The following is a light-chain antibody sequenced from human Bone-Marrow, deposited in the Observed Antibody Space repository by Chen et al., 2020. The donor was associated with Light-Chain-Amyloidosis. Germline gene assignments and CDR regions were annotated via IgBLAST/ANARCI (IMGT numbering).Light chain of an antibody. J-gene: IGLJ1*01. CDR3: NSYTTGDTDV. Sequence: QSALTQPASVSGSPGQSITISCTGTSGDVGAYNYVSWYQQHPGKAPKLLIYDVSNRPSGVSNRFSGSKGGNTASRTISGLQAEDEADYYCNSYTTGDTDVFGTGTEVTVL. CDR1: SGDVGAYNY. CDR2: DVS. V-gene: IGLV2-14*03.